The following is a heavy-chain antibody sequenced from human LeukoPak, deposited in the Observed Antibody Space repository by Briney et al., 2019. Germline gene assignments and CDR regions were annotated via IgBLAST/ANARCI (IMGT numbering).Heavy chain of an antibody. J-gene: IGHJ3*02. D-gene: IGHD3-9*01. CDR3: ARDLTGGDAFDI. Sequence: ASVKVSCKASGYTFTDFYIHWVRQAPGEGLEWMGRINPNSGGTNYAQKLQGRVTMTTDTSTSTAYMELRSLRSDDTAVYYCARDLTGGDAFDIWGQGTMVTVSS. CDR2: INPNSGGT. CDR1: GYTFTDFY. V-gene: IGHV1-2*06.